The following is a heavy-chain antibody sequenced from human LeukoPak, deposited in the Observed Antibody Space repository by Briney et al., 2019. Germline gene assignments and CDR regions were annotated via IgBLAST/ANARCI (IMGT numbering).Heavy chain of an antibody. V-gene: IGHV4-38-2*02. CDR2: IYHSGST. CDR3: ARGKAYYYDSGDWFDP. J-gene: IGHJ5*02. D-gene: IGHD3-22*01. CDR1: GYSISSGYY. Sequence: PSETLSLTCTVSGYSISSGYYWGWIRQPPGKGLEWIGSIYHSGSTYYNPSLKSRVTISVDTSKNQFSLKLSSVTAADTAVYYCARGKAYYYDSGDWFDPWGQGTLVTASS.